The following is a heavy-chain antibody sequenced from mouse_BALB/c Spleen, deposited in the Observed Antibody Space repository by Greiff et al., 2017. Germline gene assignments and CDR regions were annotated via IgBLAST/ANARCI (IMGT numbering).Heavy chain of an antibody. Sequence: EVKLVESGGGLVQPGGSRKLSCAASGFTFSSFGMHWVRQAPEKGLEWVAYISSGSSTIYYADTVKGRFTISRDNPKNTLFLQMTSLRSEDTAMYYCARGIYYDYRYFDYWGQGTTLTVSS. D-gene: IGHD2-4*01. CDR1: GFTFSSFG. J-gene: IGHJ2*01. V-gene: IGHV5-17*02. CDR2: ISSGSSTI. CDR3: ARGIYYDYRYFDY.